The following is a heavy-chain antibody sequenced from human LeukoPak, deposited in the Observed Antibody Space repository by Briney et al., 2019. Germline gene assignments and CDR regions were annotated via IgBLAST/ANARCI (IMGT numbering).Heavy chain of an antibody. CDR1: GYTFTGYY. Sequence: ASVKVSCKASGYTFTGYYMHWVRRAPGQGLEWMGWINPNSGGTNYAQKFQGRVTMTRDTSISTAYMELSRLRSDDTAVYYCAREGVAAASETIDYWGQGTLVTVSS. D-gene: IGHD6-13*01. CDR2: INPNSGGT. J-gene: IGHJ4*02. V-gene: IGHV1-2*02. CDR3: AREGVAAASETIDY.